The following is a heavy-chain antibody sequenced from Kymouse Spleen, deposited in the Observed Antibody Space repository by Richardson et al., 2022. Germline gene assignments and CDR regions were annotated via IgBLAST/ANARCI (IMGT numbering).Heavy chain of an antibody. Sequence: QVQLQQSGPGLVKPSQTLSLTCAISGDSVSSNSAAWNWIRQSPSRGLEWLGRTYYRSKWYNDYAVSVKSRITINPDTSKNQFSLQLNSVTPEDTAVYYCARVDSSGPPHYYYYYGMDVWGQGTTVTVSS. CDR3: ARVDSSGPPHYYYYYGMDV. V-gene: IGHV6-1*01. CDR1: GDSVSSNSAA. D-gene: IGHD6-19*01. CDR2: TYYRSKWYN. J-gene: IGHJ6*02.